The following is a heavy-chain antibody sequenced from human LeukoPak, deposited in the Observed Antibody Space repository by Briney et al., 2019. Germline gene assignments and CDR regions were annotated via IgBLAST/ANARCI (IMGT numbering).Heavy chain of an antibody. Sequence: PGGSLRLSCAASGFTFSSHWMSWVRQAPGKGLEWVANIKQDGSEKYYVDSVKGRFTISRDNAKNSLYLQMNSLRAEDTAVYYCARDPRGRPYDHWGQGTLVTVSS. D-gene: IGHD2-15*01. J-gene: IGHJ4*02. CDR2: IKQDGSEK. CDR3: ARDPRGRPYDH. CDR1: GFTFSSHW. V-gene: IGHV3-7*01.